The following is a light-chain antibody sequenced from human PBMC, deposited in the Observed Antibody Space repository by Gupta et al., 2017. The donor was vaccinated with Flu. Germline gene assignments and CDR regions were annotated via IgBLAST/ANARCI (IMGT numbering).Light chain of an antibody. CDR1: SSNIGINH. J-gene: IGLJ2*01. CDR3: GTWDNSLSVVV. V-gene: IGLV1-51*01. CDR2: DND. Sequence: QSVLTQPPSVSAAPGQKVTISCPGSSSNIGINHVSWYQLLPGTAPKLLIYDNDKRPSGIPDRFSGSKSGTSATLDITGLQTGDEADYYCGTWDNSLSVVVFGGGTKVAV.